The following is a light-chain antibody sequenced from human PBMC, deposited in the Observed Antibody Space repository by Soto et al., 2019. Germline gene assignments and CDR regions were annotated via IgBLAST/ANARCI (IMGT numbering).Light chain of an antibody. CDR2: SNN. CDR1: SSNIGSNT. V-gene: IGLV1-44*01. CDR3: CSYGGRSAYV. Sequence: QSVLTQPPSASGTPGQRVTISCSGSSSNIGSNTVNWYQQLPGTAPKLLIYSNNQRPSGVPDRFSGSKTGTSASLAISGLQSEDEADYFCCSYGGRSAYVFGTGTKLTVL. J-gene: IGLJ1*01.